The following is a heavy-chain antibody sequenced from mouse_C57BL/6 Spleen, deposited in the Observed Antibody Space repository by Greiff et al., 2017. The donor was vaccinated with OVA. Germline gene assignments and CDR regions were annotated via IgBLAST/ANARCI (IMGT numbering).Heavy chain of an antibody. D-gene: IGHD2-3*01. CDR3: ARPDIYDGYYGGFAY. CDR2: IDPSDSET. CDR1: GYTFTSYW. J-gene: IGHJ3*01. Sequence: QVQLQQPGAELVRPGSSVKLSCKASGYTFTSYWMHWVKQRPIQGLEWIGNIDPSDSETHYNQKFKDKATLTVDKSSSTAYMQLSSLTSEDSAVYYCARPDIYDGYYGGFAYWGQGTLVTVSA. V-gene: IGHV1-52*01.